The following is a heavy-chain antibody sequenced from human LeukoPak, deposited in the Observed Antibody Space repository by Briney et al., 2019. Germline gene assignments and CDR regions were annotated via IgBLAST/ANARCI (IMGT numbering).Heavy chain of an antibody. J-gene: IGHJ4*02. CDR3: AKDLSYSSSWYGIDY. Sequence: ASVKVSCKASGYTFTSYDINWVRQATGQGLEWMGWMNPNSGNTGYAQKFQGGVTITRNTSISTAYMELSSLRSEDTAVYYCAKDLSYSSSWYGIDYWGQGTLVTVSS. CDR1: GYTFTSYD. V-gene: IGHV1-8*03. D-gene: IGHD6-13*01. CDR2: MNPNSGNT.